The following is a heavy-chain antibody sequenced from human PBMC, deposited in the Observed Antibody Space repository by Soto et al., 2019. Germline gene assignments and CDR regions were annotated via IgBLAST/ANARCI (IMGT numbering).Heavy chain of an antibody. CDR2: ISWNSGSI. D-gene: IGHD3-22*01. V-gene: IGHV3-9*01. J-gene: IGHJ3*02. CDR1: GFTFDDYA. CDR3: AKDKTHYEEGAFDI. Sequence: GGSLRLSCAASGFTFDDYAMHWVRQAPGKGLEWVSGISWNSGSIGYADSVKGRFTISRDNAKNSLYLQMNSLRAEDTALYYCAKDKTHYEEGAFDIWGQGTMVTVSS.